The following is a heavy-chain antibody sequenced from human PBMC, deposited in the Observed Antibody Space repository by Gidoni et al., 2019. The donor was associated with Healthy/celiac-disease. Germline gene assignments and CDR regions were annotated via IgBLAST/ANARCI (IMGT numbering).Heavy chain of an antibody. D-gene: IGHD5-12*01. CDR3: AKEMATGHDAFDI. CDR2: IYYSGST. J-gene: IGHJ3*02. Sequence: GLEWIGSIYYSGSTYYNPSLKSRVTISVDTSKNQFSLKLSSVTAADTAVYYCAKEMATGHDAFDIWGQGTMVTVSS. V-gene: IGHV4-39*02.